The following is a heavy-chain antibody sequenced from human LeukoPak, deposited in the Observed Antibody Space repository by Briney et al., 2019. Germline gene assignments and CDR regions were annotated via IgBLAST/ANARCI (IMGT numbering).Heavy chain of an antibody. CDR1: GYTFTGYY. V-gene: IGHV1-2*04. J-gene: IGHJ4*02. CDR2: INPNSGGT. Sequence: ASVNVSCKASGYTFTGYYMHWVRQAPGQGLEWMGWINPNSGGTNYAQKFQGWVTMTRDTSISTAYMELSRLRSDDTAVYYCAIGLDYDILTGYPPVYWGQGTLVTVSS. CDR3: AIGLDYDILTGYPPVY. D-gene: IGHD3-9*01.